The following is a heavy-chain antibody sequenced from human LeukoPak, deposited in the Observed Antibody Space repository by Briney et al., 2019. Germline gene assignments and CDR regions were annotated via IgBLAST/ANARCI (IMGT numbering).Heavy chain of an antibody. CDR1: GGSISSYY. V-gene: IGHV4-59*01. CDR2: IYYSGST. D-gene: IGHD2-2*01. J-gene: IGHJ3*02. Sequence: SETLSLTCTVSGGSISSYYWSWIRQPPGKGLEWIGYIYYSGSTNYNPSLKSRVTISVDTSKNQFSLKLSSVTAADTAVYYCARRARYCTSTSCDPIGAFDIWGQGTMVTVSS. CDR3: ARRARYCTSTSCDPIGAFDI.